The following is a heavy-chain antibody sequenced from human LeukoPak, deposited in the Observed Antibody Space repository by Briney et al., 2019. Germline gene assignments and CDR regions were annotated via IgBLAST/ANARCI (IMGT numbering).Heavy chain of an antibody. CDR1: GYTFTSYY. CDR2: INPSGGST. J-gene: IGHJ4*02. Sequence: ASVKVSCKASGYTFTSYYMHWVRQAPGQGLGWMGIINPSGGSTSYAQKFQGRVTMTRDTSTSTVYMELSSLRSEDTAVYYCARVDTAMVSIDYWGQGTLVTVSS. D-gene: IGHD5-18*01. CDR3: ARVDTAMVSIDY. V-gene: IGHV1-46*01.